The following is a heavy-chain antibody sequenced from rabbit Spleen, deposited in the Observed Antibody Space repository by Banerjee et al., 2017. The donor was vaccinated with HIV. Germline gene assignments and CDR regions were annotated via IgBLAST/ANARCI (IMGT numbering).Heavy chain of an antibody. CDR2: IYPITETT. V-gene: IGHV1S7*01. Sequence: QLEESGGRLVQPGGSLTLSCKAFGFTISGYWMNWVRQAPGKGLEWIGIIYPITETTYYANWVNGRFSISRENTQNTVSLQLNSLTAADTATYFCARGGGLWGPGTLVTVS. J-gene: IGHJ6*01. CDR1: GFTISGYW. CDR3: ARGGGL.